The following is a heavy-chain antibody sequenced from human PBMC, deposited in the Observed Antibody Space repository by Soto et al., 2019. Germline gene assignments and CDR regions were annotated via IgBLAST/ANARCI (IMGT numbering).Heavy chain of an antibody. CDR2: IYYSGST. V-gene: IGHV4-59*08. CDR3: ARRSWEWELLGAFDI. CDR1: GGSISSYY. J-gene: IGHJ3*02. Sequence: PSETLSLTCTVSGGSISSYYWSWIRQPPGKGLEWIGYIYYSGSTNYNPSLKSRVTISVDTSKNQFSLKLSSVTAADTAVYYCARRSWEWELLGAFDIWGQGTMVTVSS. D-gene: IGHD1-26*01.